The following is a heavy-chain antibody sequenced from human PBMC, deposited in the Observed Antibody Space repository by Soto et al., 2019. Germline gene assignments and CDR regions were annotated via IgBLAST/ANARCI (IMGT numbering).Heavy chain of an antibody. CDR1: GFTFSSYG. CDR2: IWYDGSNK. CDR3: ARYVPYYYYMDV. J-gene: IGHJ6*03. V-gene: IGHV3-33*08. Sequence: GGSLRLSCAASGFTFSSYGMHWVRQAPGKGLEWVAVIWYDGSNKYYADSVKGRFTISRDNSKNTLYLQMNSLRAEDTAVYYCARYVPYYYYMDVWGKGTTVTVSS. D-gene: IGHD2-2*01.